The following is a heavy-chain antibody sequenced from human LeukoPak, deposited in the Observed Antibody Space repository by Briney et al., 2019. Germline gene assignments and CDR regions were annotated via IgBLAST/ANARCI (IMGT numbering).Heavy chain of an antibody. D-gene: IGHD1-26*01. CDR3: ARLGGPVEPFDY. J-gene: IGHJ4*02. Sequence: VEYLRISCEGSGYRYTSYWLSWVRQLPGEGLEWMGHIYPWYSYPNYSLSFQGHDTISAHKSISTAYLQWSSLKASDTAMYYCARLGGPVEPFDYWGQGTLVTVSS. CDR1: GYRYTSYW. CDR2: IYPWYSYP. V-gene: IGHV5-10-1*01.